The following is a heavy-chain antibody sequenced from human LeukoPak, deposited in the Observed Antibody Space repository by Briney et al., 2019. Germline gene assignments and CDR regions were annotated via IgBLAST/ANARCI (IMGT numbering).Heavy chain of an antibody. V-gene: IGHV3-74*01. CDR2: INPDGSST. Sequence: PGGSLRLSCGASGFTFSTYWMHWVRQAPGKGRVWVSRINPDGSSTGYADSVRGRFTISRDNAKNTLYLQMNSLRAEDTAVYYCTRDFDAATGYWGQGTLVTVSS. D-gene: IGHD3-9*01. CDR3: TRDFDAATGY. CDR1: GFTFSTYW. J-gene: IGHJ4*02.